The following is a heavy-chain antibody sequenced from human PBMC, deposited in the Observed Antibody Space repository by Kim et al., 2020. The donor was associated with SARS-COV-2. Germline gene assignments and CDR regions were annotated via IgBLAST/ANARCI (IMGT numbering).Heavy chain of an antibody. CDR3: TRGGTTLAYYCYGLDV. V-gene: IGHV3-33*01. J-gene: IGHJ6*02. D-gene: IGHD1-7*01. CDR1: GFIFSSYG. Sequence: GGSLRLSCAASGFIFSSYGLHWVRQAPGKGLEWVGVIWYDGSATHYADSVKGRFSISRDNSKNTLYLQMNSLRVEDTAIYYCTRGGTTLAYYCYGLDVWGQGTTVTVSS. CDR2: IWYDGSAT.